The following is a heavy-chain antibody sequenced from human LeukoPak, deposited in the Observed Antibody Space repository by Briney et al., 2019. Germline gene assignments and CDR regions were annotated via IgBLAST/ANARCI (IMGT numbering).Heavy chain of an antibody. J-gene: IGHJ4*02. V-gene: IGHV1-46*01. Sequence: ASVKVSCKASGYTFTSYYMHWVRQAPGQGLEWMGIINPSGGSTSYAQKFQGRVTMTRDTSTSTVYMELSSLRSEDTAVYYCARESNLPTGYYDILTGYSLFDYWGQETLVTVSS. CDR3: ARESNLPTGYYDILTGYSLFDY. CDR1: GYTFTSYY. CDR2: INPSGGST. D-gene: IGHD3-9*01.